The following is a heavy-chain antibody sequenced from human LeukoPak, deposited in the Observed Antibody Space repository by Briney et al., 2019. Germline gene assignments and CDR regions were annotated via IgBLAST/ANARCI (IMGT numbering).Heavy chain of an antibody. CDR2: INHSGST. J-gene: IGHJ6*02. CDR3: ARATYDFWSGPNYYYGMDV. CDR1: VGSLSVYY. D-gene: IGHD3-3*01. V-gene: IGHV4-34*01. Sequence: SVTLSLTRAFYVGSLSVYYWGWVPQPPGKGLEWIGEINHSGSTNYNTSLKSRVNISVDKSKDQFSLKLRSVTAADTAVYDCARATYDFWSGPNYYYGMDVWGQGTTVTVSS.